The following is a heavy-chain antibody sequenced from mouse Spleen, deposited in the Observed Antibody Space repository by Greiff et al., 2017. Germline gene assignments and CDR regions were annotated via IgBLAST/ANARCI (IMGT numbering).Heavy chain of an antibody. CDR1: GYTFTDYN. Sequence: EVQLQQPGAELVMPGASVKLSCKASGYTFTDYNMHWVKQSHGKSLEWIGYINPNNGGTSYNQKFKGKATLTVNKSSSTAYMELRSLTSEDSAVYYCATIYYGDGGFDYWGQGTTLTVSS. J-gene: IGHJ2*01. V-gene: IGHV1-22*01. D-gene: IGHD2-13*01. CDR2: INPNNGGT. CDR3: ATIYYGDGGFDY.